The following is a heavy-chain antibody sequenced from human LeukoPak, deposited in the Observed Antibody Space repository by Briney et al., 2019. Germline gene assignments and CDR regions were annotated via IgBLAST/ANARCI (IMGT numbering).Heavy chain of an antibody. V-gene: IGHV1-18*01. D-gene: IGHD3-3*01. CDR1: GYTFTNYG. J-gene: IGHJ4*02. Sequence: ASVRVSCKASGYTFTNYGISWVRQAPGQGLEWMGWISAYSGNTNYAQNLQGRVTITTDTSTSTAYMELRSLRSDDTAVYYCARAPDDYDFWSGPFDYWGQGTLVTVSS. CDR2: ISAYSGNT. CDR3: ARAPDDYDFWSGPFDY.